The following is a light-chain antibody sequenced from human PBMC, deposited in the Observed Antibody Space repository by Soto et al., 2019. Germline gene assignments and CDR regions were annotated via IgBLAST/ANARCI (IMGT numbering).Light chain of an antibody. CDR2: EGS. V-gene: IGLV2-23*01. Sequence: QSALTQPASVSGSPGQSITISCTGTSSDVGSYNLVSWYQQHPGKAPKLMIYEGSKRPSGVSNRFAGSNSGNTASLTISGLQAEYEADYYCCSYAGSSTSVVFGGGTKLTVL. CDR3: CSYAGSSTSVV. J-gene: IGLJ2*01. CDR1: SSDVGSYNL.